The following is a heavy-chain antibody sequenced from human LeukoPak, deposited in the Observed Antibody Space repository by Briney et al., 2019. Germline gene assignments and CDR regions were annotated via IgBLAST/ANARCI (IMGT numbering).Heavy chain of an antibody. CDR2: IYYSGST. D-gene: IGHD3-10*01. V-gene: IGHV4-30-4*01. Sequence: SQTLSLTCTVSGGSISSGDYYWSWIRQPPGKGQEWIGYIYYSGSTYYNPSLKSRVTISVDTSKNQFSLKLSSVTAADTAVYYCARVPYYYCSGSYFDYWGQGTLVTVSS. CDR1: GGSISSGDYY. J-gene: IGHJ4*02. CDR3: ARVPYYYCSGSYFDY.